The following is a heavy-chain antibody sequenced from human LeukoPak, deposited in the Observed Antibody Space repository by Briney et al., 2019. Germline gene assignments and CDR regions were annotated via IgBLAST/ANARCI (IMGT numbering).Heavy chain of an antibody. CDR3: AREGRRSWANWFDR. V-gene: IGHV3-7*01. J-gene: IGHJ5*02. D-gene: IGHD6-13*01. CDR1: GFTFSSYW. CDR2: KKQDGSEK. Sequence: GGSLRLSCAAYGFTFSSYWMRWVRQAPGKGLELGANKKQDGSEKYYVDSVKGRFTISRDNAKNSLNLQMNILRDQDTAVYYCAREGRRSWANWFDRWGEGTLVSVCS.